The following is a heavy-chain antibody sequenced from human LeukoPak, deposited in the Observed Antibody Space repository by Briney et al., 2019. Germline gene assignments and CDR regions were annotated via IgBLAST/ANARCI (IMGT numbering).Heavy chain of an antibody. CDR3: ARRDWNYWYFDL. CDR1: GGSISSYY. J-gene: IGHJ2*01. Sequence: SETLSLTCTVSGGSISSYYWSWIRQPAGKGLEWIGRIYSSGSTNYNPSLNSRVTMSVDTSKNQFSLKLSSVTAADTAVYYCARRDWNYWYFDLRGRGTLVTVSA. CDR2: IYSSGST. V-gene: IGHV4-4*07. D-gene: IGHD1-1*01.